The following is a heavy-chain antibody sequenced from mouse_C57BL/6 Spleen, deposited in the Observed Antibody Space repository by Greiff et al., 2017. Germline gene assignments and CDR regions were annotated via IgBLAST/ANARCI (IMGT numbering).Heavy chain of an antibody. D-gene: IGHD1-1*01. V-gene: IGHV14-4*01. J-gene: IGHJ4*01. Sequence: EVQLQQSGAELVRPGASVKLSCTASGFNIKDDYMHWVKQRPEQGLEWIGWIDPANGDTEYVSKSQGKATITADTSSNTAYLQLSSLTSEDTAVYYCTTGGLLLLGDAMDYWGQGTSVTVSS. CDR1: GFNIKDDY. CDR2: IDPANGDT. CDR3: TTGGLLLLGDAMDY.